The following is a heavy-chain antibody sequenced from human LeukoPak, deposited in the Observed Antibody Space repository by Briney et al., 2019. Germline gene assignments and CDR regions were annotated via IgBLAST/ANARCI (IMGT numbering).Heavy chain of an antibody. V-gene: IGHV3-23*01. J-gene: IGHJ5*02. D-gene: IGHD3-10*01. CDR3: ARGLNVNWFDP. Sequence: GGSLRLSCAASGLTFSDFYMSWIRQAPGKGLEWVSLISGDGGTTYYAISVRGRFTISRDNSENTLYLQMNGLRAEDTAVYYCARGLNVNWFDPWGQGTLVIVSS. CDR2: ISGDGGTT. CDR1: GLTFSDFY.